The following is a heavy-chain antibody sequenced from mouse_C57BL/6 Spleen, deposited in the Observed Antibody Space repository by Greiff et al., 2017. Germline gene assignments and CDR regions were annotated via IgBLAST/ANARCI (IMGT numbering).Heavy chain of an antibody. V-gene: IGHV3-6*01. D-gene: IGHD1-1*01. CDR2: ISYDGSN. J-gene: IGHJ2*01. CDR3: ARGFITTVEDY. CDR1: GYSITSGYY. Sequence: EVQLQESGPGLVKPSQSLSLTCSVTGYSITSGYYWNWIRQFPGNKLEWMGYISYDGSNNYNPSLKNRISITRDTSKNQFFLKLNSVTTEDTATYYCARGFITTVEDYWGQGTTLTVSS.